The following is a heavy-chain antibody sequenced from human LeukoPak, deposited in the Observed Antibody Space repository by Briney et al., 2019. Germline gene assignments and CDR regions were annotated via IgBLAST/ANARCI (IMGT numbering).Heavy chain of an antibody. J-gene: IGHJ4*02. CDR2: ISGSGGST. V-gene: IGHV3-23*01. Sequence: PGGSLRLSCAASGFTFSSYAMSWVRQAPGKGLEWVSAISGSGGSTYYADSVKGRFTISRDNAKNSLYLQMNSLRAEDTAVYYCARVRRPYYFDYWGQGTLVTVSS. CDR1: GFTFSSYA. CDR3: ARVRRPYYFDY.